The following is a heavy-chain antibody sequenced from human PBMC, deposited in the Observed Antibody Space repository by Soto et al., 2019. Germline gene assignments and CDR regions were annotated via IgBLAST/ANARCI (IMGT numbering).Heavy chain of an antibody. Sequence: ASVKVSCKASGYTFTGYYMHWVRQAPGQGLEWMGWINPNSGGTNYAQKFQGRVTMTRDTSISTDYMELSRLRSDDTAVYYCARALRAGWYQDYWGQRTLVAVSS. CDR3: ARALRAGWYQDY. V-gene: IGHV1-2*02. J-gene: IGHJ4*02. CDR1: GYTFTGYY. CDR2: INPNSGGT. D-gene: IGHD6-19*01.